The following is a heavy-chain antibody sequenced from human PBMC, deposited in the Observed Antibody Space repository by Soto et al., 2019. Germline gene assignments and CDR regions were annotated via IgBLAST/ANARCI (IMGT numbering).Heavy chain of an antibody. D-gene: IGHD3-22*01. CDR1: GFTFSSYA. CDR2: ISYDGSNK. V-gene: IGHV3-30-3*01. Sequence: GGSLRLSCAASGFTFSSYAMHWVRQAPGKGLEWVAVISYDGSNKYYADSVKGRFTISRDNSKNTLYLQMNSLRAEDTAVYYCARGTYYYDSSGYYFDYWGQGTLVTVSS. J-gene: IGHJ4*02. CDR3: ARGTYYYDSSGYYFDY.